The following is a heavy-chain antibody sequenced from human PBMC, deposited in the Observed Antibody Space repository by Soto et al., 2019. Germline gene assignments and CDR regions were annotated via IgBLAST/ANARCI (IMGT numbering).Heavy chain of an antibody. V-gene: IGHV4-59*01. CDR3: ARDLGDYENYFDY. CDR1: GFSISSYY. J-gene: IGHJ4*02. D-gene: IGHD4-17*01. CDR2: IYYSGST. Sequence: SETLSLTCTFSGFSISSYYLSLIRQPPGKGLEWIGYIYYSGSTNYNPSLKSRVTISVDTSKNQFSLKLSSVTAADTAVYYCARDLGDYENYFDYWGQGTLVTVSS.